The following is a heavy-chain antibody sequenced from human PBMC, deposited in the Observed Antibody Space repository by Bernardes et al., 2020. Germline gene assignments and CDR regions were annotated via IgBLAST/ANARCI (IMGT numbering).Heavy chain of an antibody. V-gene: IGHV4-31*03. CDR3: ARDRPGERLGDAFDI. CDR1: GGSISSGGYY. J-gene: IGHJ3*02. D-gene: IGHD4-17*01. CDR2: IYYSGST. Sequence: SETLSLTCTVSGGSISSGGYYWSWIRQHPGKGLEWIGYIYYSGSTYYNPSLKSRVTISVDTSKNQFSLKLSSVTAADTAVYYCARDRPGERLGDAFDIWGQGTMVTVSS.